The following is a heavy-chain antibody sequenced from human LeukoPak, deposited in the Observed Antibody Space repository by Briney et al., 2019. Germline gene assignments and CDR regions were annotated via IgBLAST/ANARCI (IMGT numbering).Heavy chain of an antibody. CDR3: AKDPYYDFWSGYRVDNWFDP. J-gene: IGHJ5*02. CDR2: ISGSGGST. Sequence: GGSLRLSCAASGFTFSSYAMSWVRQAPGKGLEWVSAISGSGGSTYYADSVKGRFTISRDNSKNTFHLQMNILRAEDTAVYYCAKDPYYDFWSGYRVDNWFDPWGQGTLVTVSS. D-gene: IGHD3-3*01. CDR1: GFTFSSYA. V-gene: IGHV3-23*01.